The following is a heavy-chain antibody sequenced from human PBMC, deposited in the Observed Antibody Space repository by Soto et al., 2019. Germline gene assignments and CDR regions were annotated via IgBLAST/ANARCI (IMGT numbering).Heavy chain of an antibody. CDR2: ISYDGSNK. V-gene: IGHV3-30-3*01. J-gene: IGHJ4*02. CDR3: ARRSSGWYRPFDY. CDR1: GFTFSSYA. D-gene: IGHD6-19*01. Sequence: VQLVESGGGVVQPGRSLRLSCAASGFTFSSYAMHWVRQAPGKGLEWVAVISYDGSNKYYADSVKGRFTISRDNSKNTLYLQMNSLRAEDTAVYYCARRSSGWYRPFDYWGQGTLVTVSS.